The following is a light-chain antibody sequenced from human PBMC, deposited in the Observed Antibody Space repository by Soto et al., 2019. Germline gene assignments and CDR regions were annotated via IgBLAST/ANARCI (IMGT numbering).Light chain of an antibody. CDR1: QGVSSW. J-gene: IGKJ4*01. V-gene: IGKV1-12*01. CDR3: QQANSFPLT. CDR2: ATS. Sequence: DLQMTQSPSFVSASVGDRVTITCRASQGVSSWLAWYQQKPGKAPNLLMYATSTLRSGVPSRFSGSGSGTDFTLTISSLQPEDSATYYCQQANSFPLTFGGGTKVEI.